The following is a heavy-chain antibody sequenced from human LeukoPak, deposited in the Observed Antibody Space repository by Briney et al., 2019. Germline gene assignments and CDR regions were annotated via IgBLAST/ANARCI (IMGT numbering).Heavy chain of an antibody. CDR2: ISYDGSNK. D-gene: IGHD2-15*01. J-gene: IGHJ6*02. CDR3: AKDQATRWYLHYGMDV. V-gene: IGHV3-30*18. CDR1: GFTFSNYA. Sequence: GGSLRLSCAASGFTFSNYAIHWVRQAPGKGLEWVAVISYDGSNKYYADSVKGRFTISRDNSKNTLYLQMINLRAEDTAMYYCAKDQATRWYLHYGMDVWGQGTTVTVSS.